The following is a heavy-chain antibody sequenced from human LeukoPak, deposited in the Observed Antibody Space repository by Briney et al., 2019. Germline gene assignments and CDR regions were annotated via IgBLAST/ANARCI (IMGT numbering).Heavy chain of an antibody. J-gene: IGHJ4*02. Sequence: GASVKVSCKASGYTFTSYYMHWVRQAPGQGLEWMGIINPSGGSTSYAQKFQGRVTMTRDTFTSTVYMELSSLRSEDTAVYYCARDPASLYYDILTGYFDYWGQGTLVTVSS. CDR1: GYTFTSYY. CDR2: INPSGGST. CDR3: ARDPASLYYDILTGYFDY. V-gene: IGHV1-46*01. D-gene: IGHD3-9*01.